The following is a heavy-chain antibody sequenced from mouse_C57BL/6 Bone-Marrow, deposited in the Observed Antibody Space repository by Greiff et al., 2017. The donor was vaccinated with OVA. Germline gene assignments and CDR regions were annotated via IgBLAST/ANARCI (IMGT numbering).Heavy chain of an antibody. CDR3: TEDLLWLRRAY. V-gene: IGHV14-4*01. J-gene: IGHJ3*01. D-gene: IGHD2-2*01. CDR1: GFNIKDDY. Sequence: EVQLQQSGAELVRPGASVKLSCTASGFNIKDDYMHWVKQRPEQGLEWIGWIDPENGDTEYASKFQGKATITADTSSNTAYLQLSSLTSEDTAVYYCTEDLLWLRRAYWGQGTLVTVSA. CDR2: IDPENGDT.